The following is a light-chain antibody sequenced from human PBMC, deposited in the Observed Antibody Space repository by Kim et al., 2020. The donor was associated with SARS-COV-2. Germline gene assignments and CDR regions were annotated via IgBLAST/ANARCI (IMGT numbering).Light chain of an antibody. V-gene: IGLV1-44*01. CDR1: SSNIGSNT. J-gene: IGLJ3*02. CDR2: SNN. CDR3: AAWDDSLNAWV. Sequence: ELTQPPSASGTPGRRVTISCSGSSSNIGSNTVNWYQQLPGTAPKLLIYSNNQRPSGVPDRFSGSKSGTSASLAISGLQSEGEADYYCAAWDDSLNAWVFGGGTQLTVL.